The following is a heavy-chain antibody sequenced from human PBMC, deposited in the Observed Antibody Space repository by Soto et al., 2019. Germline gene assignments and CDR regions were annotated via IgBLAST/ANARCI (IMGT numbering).Heavy chain of an antibody. D-gene: IGHD3-10*01. CDR2: ISYDGSNK. V-gene: IGHV3-30*18. CDR1: GFTFSSYG. Sequence: GGSLRLSCAASGFTFSSYGMHWVRQAPGKGLEWVAVISYDGSNKYYADSVKGRFTISRDNSKSTLYLQMNSLRAEDTAVYYCAKDRGHYYGSGSYYTNYYGMDVWGQGTTVTVS. J-gene: IGHJ6*02. CDR3: AKDRGHYYGSGSYYTNYYGMDV.